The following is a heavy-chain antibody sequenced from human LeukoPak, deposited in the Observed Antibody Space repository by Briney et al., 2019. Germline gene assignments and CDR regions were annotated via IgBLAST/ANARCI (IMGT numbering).Heavy chain of an antibody. CDR3: ARLSIVGATLNFFDY. CDR1: GYSFTTYW. D-gene: IGHD1-26*01. CDR2: IYPGDSDT. V-gene: IGHV5-51*01. Sequence: GESLKISCKGSGYSFTTYWIVWVRQMPGKGLGWRGIIYPGDSDTRYSPSFQGQVTISADKSIHTAYLQWSSLKASDSAIYYCARLSIVGATLNFFDYWGQGTLVTVSS. J-gene: IGHJ4*02.